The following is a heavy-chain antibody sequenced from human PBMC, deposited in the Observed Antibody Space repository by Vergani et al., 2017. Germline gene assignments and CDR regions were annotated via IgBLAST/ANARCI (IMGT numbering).Heavy chain of an antibody. J-gene: IGHJ3*02. Sequence: QVQLQESGPGLVKSSETLSLTCSVSFDSIRNLYCNWIRQPPGKGLEWIGSIHYSGSTNYNPSLKSRVTISGDTSKNQFSLKLSSVTAADTAVYYCASNPYCGGDCYSDAFDIWGQGTMVTVSS. D-gene: IGHD2-21*02. CDR1: FDSIRNLY. CDR2: IHYSGST. V-gene: IGHV4-59*11. CDR3: ASNPYCGGDCYSDAFDI.